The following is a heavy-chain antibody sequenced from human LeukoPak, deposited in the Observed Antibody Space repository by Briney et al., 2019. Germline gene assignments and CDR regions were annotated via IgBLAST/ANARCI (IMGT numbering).Heavy chain of an antibody. D-gene: IGHD3-22*01. V-gene: IGHV4-38-2*02. Sequence: SETLSLTCTVSGHSIINSYYWGWIRQPPGKGLEWIGSIYHTGSTYHNPSLKSRVTISVDTSKNQFSLRLNSVTAADTAVYYCARAVDSSGFSSFQHWGQGTLVTVSS. J-gene: IGHJ1*01. CDR1: GHSIINSYY. CDR2: IYHTGST. CDR3: ARAVDSSGFSSFQH.